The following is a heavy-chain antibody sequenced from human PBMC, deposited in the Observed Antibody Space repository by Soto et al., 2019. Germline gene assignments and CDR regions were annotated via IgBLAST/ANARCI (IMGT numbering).Heavy chain of an antibody. CDR1: GYSFTGYD. D-gene: IGHD3-10*01. CDR2: MNPNSGNT. Sequence: PVKVSRKGSGYSFTGYDINWVRQATGQGLEWMGWMNPNSGNTGYAQKFQGRVTMTRNTSISTAYMELSSLRSEDTAVYYCARVPPYYGSGSYYPQNWFDPWGQGTLVTVSS. CDR3: ARVPPYYGSGSYYPQNWFDP. V-gene: IGHV1-8*01. J-gene: IGHJ5*02.